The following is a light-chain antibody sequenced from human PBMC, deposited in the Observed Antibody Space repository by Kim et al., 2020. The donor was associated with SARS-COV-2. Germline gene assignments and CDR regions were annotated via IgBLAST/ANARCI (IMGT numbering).Light chain of an antibody. CDR2: DAS. J-gene: IGKJ1*01. CDR3: QQYNNSLT. Sequence: DIQMTQSPSTLSASVGDRVTITCRASQSISSWLAWYQQKPGKVPKLLIYDASSLESGVPSRFSGSGSGTEFTLSISSLQPDDFATYYCQQYNNSLTFGQGTKVDIK. CDR1: QSISSW. V-gene: IGKV1-5*01.